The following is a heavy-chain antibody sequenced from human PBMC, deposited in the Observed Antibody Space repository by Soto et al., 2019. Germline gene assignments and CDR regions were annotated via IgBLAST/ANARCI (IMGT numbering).Heavy chain of an antibody. Sequence: SVKVSCKASGGTFSSYAISWVRQAPGQGLEWMGGIIPIFGTANYAQKFQGRVTITADESTSTAYMELSSLRSEDTAVYYCARDSAAAGSPSWYYCYGMDVWGQGTTVTVSS. CDR1: GGTFSSYA. CDR2: IIPIFGTA. D-gene: IGHD6-13*01. V-gene: IGHV1-69*13. J-gene: IGHJ6*02. CDR3: ARDSAAAGSPSWYYCYGMDV.